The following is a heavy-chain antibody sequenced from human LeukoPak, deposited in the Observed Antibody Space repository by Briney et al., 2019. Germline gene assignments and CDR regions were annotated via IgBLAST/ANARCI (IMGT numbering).Heavy chain of an antibody. J-gene: IGHJ4*02. D-gene: IGHD5-12*01. Sequence: SETLSLTCAVYGGSFSGYYWSWIRQPPGKGLEWIGEINHSGSTNYNPSLKSRVTISADTSKNQFSLKLSSVTAADTAVYYCARRIIVATIDHWGQGTLVTVSS. CDR1: GGSFSGYY. CDR2: INHSGST. CDR3: ARRIIVATIDH. V-gene: IGHV4-34*01.